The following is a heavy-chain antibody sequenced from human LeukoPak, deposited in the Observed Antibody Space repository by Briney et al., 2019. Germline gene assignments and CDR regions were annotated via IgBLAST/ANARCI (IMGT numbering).Heavy chain of an antibody. V-gene: IGHV1-18*01. Sequence: ASAKVSCKASGYTFTSYAISWVRQAPGRGLEWMGWISGHNDDTNYAQRLQGRVTMTTDTSTSTAYMELRSLRSDDTAVYYCARAGYCSGGSCYPYYYYYYMDVWGKGTTVTVSS. CDR1: GYTFTSYA. J-gene: IGHJ6*03. D-gene: IGHD2-15*01. CDR2: ISGHNDDT. CDR3: ARAGYCSGGSCYPYYYYYYMDV.